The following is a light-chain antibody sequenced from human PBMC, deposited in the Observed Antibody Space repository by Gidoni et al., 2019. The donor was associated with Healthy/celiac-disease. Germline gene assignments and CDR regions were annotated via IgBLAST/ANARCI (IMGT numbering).Light chain of an antibody. V-gene: IGLV1-47*01. CDR1: SSNIGSNY. CDR3: AAWDDSLSGRV. J-gene: IGLJ3*02. Sequence: QSVLTQPPSASGTPGQMVTISCSGSSSNIGSNYVYWYQQLPGTAPKLLIYRNNQRTSGVPDRFSGAKSGTSASLAISGLRSEDEADYYCAAWDDSLSGRVFGGGTKLTVL. CDR2: RNN.